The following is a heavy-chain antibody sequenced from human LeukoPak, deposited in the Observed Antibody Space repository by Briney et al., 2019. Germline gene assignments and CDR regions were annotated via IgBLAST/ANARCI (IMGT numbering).Heavy chain of an antibody. CDR1: GYTFTGYY. CDR3: ARVVADSSGWETLDY. J-gene: IGHJ4*02. Sequence: APVKVSCKASGYTFTGYYMHWVRQAPGQGLEWMGWINPNSGGTNYAQKFQGRATMTRDTSTSTVYMELSSLRSEDTAVYYCARVVADSSGWETLDYWGQGTLVTVSS. D-gene: IGHD6-19*01. V-gene: IGHV1-2*02. CDR2: INPNSGGT.